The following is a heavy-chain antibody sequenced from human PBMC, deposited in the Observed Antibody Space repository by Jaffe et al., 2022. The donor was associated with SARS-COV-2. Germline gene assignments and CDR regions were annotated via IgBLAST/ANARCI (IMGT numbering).Heavy chain of an antibody. CDR3: ARVQRYCSSTSCYCGWFDP. V-gene: IGHV4-34*01. D-gene: IGHD2-2*01. J-gene: IGHJ5*02. CDR1: GGSFSGYY. CDR2: INHSGST. Sequence: QVQLQQWGAGLLKPSETLSLTCAVYGGSFSGYYWSWIRQPPGKGLEWIGEINHSGSTNYNPSLKSRVTISVDTSKNQFSLKLSSVTAADTAVYYCARVQRYCSSTSCYCGWFDPWGQGTLVTVSS.